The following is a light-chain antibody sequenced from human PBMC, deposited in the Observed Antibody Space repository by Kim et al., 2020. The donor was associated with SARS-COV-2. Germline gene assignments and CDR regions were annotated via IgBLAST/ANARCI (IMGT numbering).Light chain of an antibody. Sequence: GQRATTYCPRTHSNAKKNTVNCYQLIPGAAPKLLIYSDNQRPSGVPDRFSGSKSGTSTSLAISGLQSEDEADYYCSTWDDSLCTWVFGGGTQLTVL. V-gene: IGLV1-44*01. J-gene: IGLJ3*02. CDR1: HSNAKKNT. CDR2: SDN. CDR3: STWDDSLCTWV.